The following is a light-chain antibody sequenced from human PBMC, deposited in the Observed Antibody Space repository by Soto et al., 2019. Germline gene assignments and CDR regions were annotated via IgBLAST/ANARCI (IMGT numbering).Light chain of an antibody. CDR3: QQYGSSQWT. V-gene: IGKV3-20*01. J-gene: IGKJ1*01. CDR1: QSVSSSY. CDR2: GAS. Sequence: IVLTHSSGTLSLSPGERATLSCRASQSVSSSYLAWYQQKPGQAPRLLIYGASSRTTGIPDRFSGSGSGTDFTLTISRLEPEDFAVYYCQQYGSSQWTFGQGTKVDIK.